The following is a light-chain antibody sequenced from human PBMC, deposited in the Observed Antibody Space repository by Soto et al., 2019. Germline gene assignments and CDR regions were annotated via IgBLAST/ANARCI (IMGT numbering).Light chain of an antibody. J-gene: IGKJ2*01. CDR3: QQYITFPYT. Sequence: DIQMTQSPSTLSASVGDRVTITCRASQTISSWLAWYQQKPGKAPDLLIYDASSLQDGVPSMFSGRGSGTEFTLTISSLQPDDFATYFCQQYITFPYTFGQGTKLEIK. CDR1: QTISSW. CDR2: DAS. V-gene: IGKV1-5*01.